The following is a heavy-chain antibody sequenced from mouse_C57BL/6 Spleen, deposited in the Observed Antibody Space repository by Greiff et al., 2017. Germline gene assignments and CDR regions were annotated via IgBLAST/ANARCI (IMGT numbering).Heavy chain of an antibody. V-gene: IGHV5-4*03. CDR1: GFTFSSYA. CDR3: ANEYYYGSSVDY. CDR2: ISAGGSYT. D-gene: IGHD1-1*01. J-gene: IGHJ2*01. Sequence: EVKVVESGGGLVKPGGSLKLSCAASGFTFSSYAMSWVRQTPEKRLEWVATISAGGSYTYYPDNVKGRFTLSRANAKNNLYLEMSQLKSEDTAMYYCANEYYYGSSVDYWGQCTTLTVSA.